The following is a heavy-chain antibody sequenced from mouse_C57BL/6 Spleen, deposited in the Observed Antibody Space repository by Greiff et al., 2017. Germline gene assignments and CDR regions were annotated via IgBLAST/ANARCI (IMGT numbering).Heavy chain of an antibody. CDR2: ISSGSSTI. Sequence: DVQLVESGGGLVKPGGSLKLSCAASGFTFSDSGMHWVRQAPEKGLEWVAYISSGSSTIYYADTVKGRFTLSRDNAKHTLFLPMTSLMFEDTARYYCARRNYGNYGDYAMDYRGQGTSVTVSS. V-gene: IGHV5-17*01. CDR1: GFTFSDSG. J-gene: IGHJ4*01. D-gene: IGHD2-1*01. CDR3: ARRNYGNYGDYAMDY.